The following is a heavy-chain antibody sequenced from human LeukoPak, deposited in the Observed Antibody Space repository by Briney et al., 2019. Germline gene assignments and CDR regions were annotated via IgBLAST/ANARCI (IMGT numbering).Heavy chain of an antibody. V-gene: IGHV4-39*07. CDR2: IYYSGST. CDR1: GGSISSSSYY. D-gene: IGHD6-13*01. Sequence: SETLSLTCTVSGGSISSSSYYWGWIRQPPGKGLEWIGSIYYSGSTYYNPSLKSRVTISVDTSKNQFSLKLSSVTAADTAVYYCARAVARSWYITNWGQGTLVTVSS. J-gene: IGHJ4*02. CDR3: ARAVARSWYITN.